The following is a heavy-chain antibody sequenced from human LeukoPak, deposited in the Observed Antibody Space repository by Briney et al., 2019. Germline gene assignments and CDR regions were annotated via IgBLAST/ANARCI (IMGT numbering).Heavy chain of an antibody. CDR1: GFTFCSYA. J-gene: IGHJ4*02. D-gene: IGHD3-22*01. V-gene: IGHV3-23*01. CDR3: AKRPGNGDSSGYYYGYFDY. CDR2: ISGSGGIT. Sequence: GVSLRLSCAASGFTFCSYAMSWLRQAPGKGLEWVSDISGSGGITYYADSVQGRFTISRENSKNTLYLKMNSLRAEDTAVQYCAKRPGNGDSSGYYYGYFDYWGQGSLVTVSS.